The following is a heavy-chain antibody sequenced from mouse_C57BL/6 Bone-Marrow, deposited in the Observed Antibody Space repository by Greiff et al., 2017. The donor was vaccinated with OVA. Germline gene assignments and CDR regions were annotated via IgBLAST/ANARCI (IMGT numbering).Heavy chain of an antibody. CDR2: IDPYRGGT. V-gene: IGHV1-72*01. J-gene: IGHJ2*01. Sequence: QVQLQQPGAELVMPGASVKLSCKASGYTFTSYWMHWVKQRPGRGLEWIGRIDPYRGGTKYNEKFKSKATLTVDKPSSTAYMQLSSLTSEASADYDGERSPSIRNWGYYCDYWGQGTTLTVSS. D-gene: IGHD4-1*01. CDR3: ERSPSIRNWGYYCDY. CDR1: GYTFTSYW.